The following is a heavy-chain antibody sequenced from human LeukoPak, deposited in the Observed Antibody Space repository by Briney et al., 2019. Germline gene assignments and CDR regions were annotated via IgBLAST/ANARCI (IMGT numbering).Heavy chain of an antibody. Sequence: KSGGSLRLSCAASEFTFSSFTMNWVRQAPGKGLEWVSSISSSSSYIYYADSVKGRFTISRDNGKNSLYLQMNSLRAEDTAVYYCARDHYYDSSGNYYRGYYFDYWGQGTLVTVSS. CDR2: ISSSSSYI. D-gene: IGHD3-22*01. CDR1: EFTFSSFT. V-gene: IGHV3-21*01. CDR3: ARDHYYDSSGNYYRGYYFDY. J-gene: IGHJ4*02.